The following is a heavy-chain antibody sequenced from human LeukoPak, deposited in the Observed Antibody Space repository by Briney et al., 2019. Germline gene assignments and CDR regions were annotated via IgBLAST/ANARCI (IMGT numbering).Heavy chain of an antibody. CDR2: INPNSGGT. Sequence: ASVKVSCKASGYTFTGCYMHWVRQAPGQGLEWMGWINPNSGGTNYAQKFQGRVTMTRDTSISTAYMELSRLRSDDTAVYYCARVGIAARPETIDYWGQGTLVTVSS. CDR3: ARVGIAARPETIDY. J-gene: IGHJ4*02. D-gene: IGHD6-6*01. CDR1: GYTFTGCY. V-gene: IGHV1-2*02.